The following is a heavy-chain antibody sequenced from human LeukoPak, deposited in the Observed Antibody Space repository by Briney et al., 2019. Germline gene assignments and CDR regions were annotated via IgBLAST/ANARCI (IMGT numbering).Heavy chain of an antibody. Sequence: GGSLRLSYAASGFIFSSYAMSWVRQAPGKGLEWVSAISGTGGSTYHADSVKGRFTISRDNSKNTLYLQMNSLRAEDTAIYYCAKDLRSGSYVHYFDPWGQGTLVTVSS. CDR2: ISGTGGST. V-gene: IGHV3-23*01. CDR3: AKDLRSGSYVHYFDP. J-gene: IGHJ4*02. CDR1: GFIFSSYA. D-gene: IGHD1-26*01.